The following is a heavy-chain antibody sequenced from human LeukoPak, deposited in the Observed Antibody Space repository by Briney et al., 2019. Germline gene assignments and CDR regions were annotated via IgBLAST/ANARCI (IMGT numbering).Heavy chain of an antibody. J-gene: IGHJ3*01. CDR1: GFTFSSYS. D-gene: IGHD6-19*01. V-gene: IGHV3-21*06. CDR2: ISSSSRNI. CDR3: ARGGGWADGFDV. Sequence: GGSLRLSWAASGFTFSSYSMNWVRQAPGKGLEWVSFISSSSRNIYYADSVKGRYTMSRDNAKNSLYLQMNSLRVEDTAVYYCARGGGWADGFDVWGQGTLVTVSS.